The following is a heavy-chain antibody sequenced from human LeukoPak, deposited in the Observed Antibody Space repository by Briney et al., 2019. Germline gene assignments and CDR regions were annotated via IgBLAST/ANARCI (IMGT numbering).Heavy chain of an antibody. Sequence: SETLSLTCAVYGGSFSGYYWSWIRQPPGKGLEWIGEINHSGSTNYNPSLKSRVTISVDTSKNQFSLKLSSVTAADTAVYYCARGFRKQWLVPNCYFDYWGQGTLVAVSS. D-gene: IGHD6-19*01. CDR1: GGSFSGYY. CDR2: INHSGST. V-gene: IGHV4-34*01. CDR3: ARGFRKQWLVPNCYFDY. J-gene: IGHJ4*02.